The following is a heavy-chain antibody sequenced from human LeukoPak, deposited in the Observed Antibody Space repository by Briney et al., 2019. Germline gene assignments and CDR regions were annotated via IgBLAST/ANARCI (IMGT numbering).Heavy chain of an antibody. CDR3: ARAYYYDSSGSTPFDY. CDR1: GYTFTGYY. D-gene: IGHD3-22*01. V-gene: IGHV1-2*02. Sequence: ASVKVSCKASGYTFTGYYMHWVRQAPGQGLEWMGWINPNSGGTNYAQKFQGRVTMTRDTSISTAYVELSRLRSDDTAVYYCARAYYYDSSGSTPFDYWGQGTLVTVSS. CDR2: INPNSGGT. J-gene: IGHJ4*02.